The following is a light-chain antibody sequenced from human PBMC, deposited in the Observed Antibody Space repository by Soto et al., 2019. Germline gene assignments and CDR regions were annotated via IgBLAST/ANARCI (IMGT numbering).Light chain of an antibody. Sequence: EIVLTQSPGTLSLSPGERATLSCRASQSVNSNYLAWYQQKPGQGPRLLMYGASSRATGIPDRFSGSGSGTDFTLTIRRLEPEDFAGYYCQQYDNSPRTCGQGTKVEIK. CDR2: GAS. J-gene: IGKJ1*01. CDR3: QQYDNSPRT. V-gene: IGKV3-20*01. CDR1: QSVNSNY.